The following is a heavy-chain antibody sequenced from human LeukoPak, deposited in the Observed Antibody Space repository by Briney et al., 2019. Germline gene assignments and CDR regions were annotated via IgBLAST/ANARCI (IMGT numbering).Heavy chain of an antibody. D-gene: IGHD6-19*01. V-gene: IGHV3-7*01. Sequence: GGSLRLSCAASGFTFSSYWMSWVRQAPGKGLEWVANIKQDGSEKYYVDPVKGRFTISRDNAKNSLYLQVNSLRAEDTAVYYCASASVAGTGGDYWGQGTLVTVSS. CDR2: IKQDGSEK. CDR3: ASASVAGTGGDY. J-gene: IGHJ4*02. CDR1: GFTFSSYW.